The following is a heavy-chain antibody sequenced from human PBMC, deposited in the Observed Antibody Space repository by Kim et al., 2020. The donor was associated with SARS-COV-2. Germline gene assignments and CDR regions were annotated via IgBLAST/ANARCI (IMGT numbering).Heavy chain of an antibody. CDR1: GYSFTSYW. Sequence: GESLKISCKGSGYSFTSYWIGWVRQMPGKGLEWMGIIYPGDSDTRYSPSFQGQVTISADKSISTAYLQWSSLKASDTAMYYCARRSGGRYYDSSGYGFGLYYFDYWGQGTLVTVSS. J-gene: IGHJ4*02. D-gene: IGHD3-22*01. CDR3: ARRSGGRYYDSSGYGFGLYYFDY. CDR2: IYPGDSDT. V-gene: IGHV5-51*01.